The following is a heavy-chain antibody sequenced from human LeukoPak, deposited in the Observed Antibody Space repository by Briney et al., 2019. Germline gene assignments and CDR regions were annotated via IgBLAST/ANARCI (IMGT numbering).Heavy chain of an antibody. CDR2: MYYSGRT. D-gene: IGHD1-26*01. J-gene: IGHJ4*02. V-gene: IGHV4-59*08. CDR3: ASLILGTNSAHFDC. Sequence: ETLSLTCTVSNGSISSYYWCWIRQPPGKGLEWIGYMYYSGRTNYNPSLKSRVTISLDTTKNQFSLSLSSVTAADTAVYYCASLILGTNSAHFDCWGQGTLVTVSS. CDR1: NGSISSYY.